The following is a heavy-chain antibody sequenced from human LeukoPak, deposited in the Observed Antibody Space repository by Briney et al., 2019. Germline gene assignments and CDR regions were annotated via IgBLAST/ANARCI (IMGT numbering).Heavy chain of an antibody. V-gene: IGHV3-11*01. J-gene: IGHJ1*01. D-gene: IGHD3-22*01. CDR2: ISSSGSII. CDR1: GFTFSDYY. Sequence: GGSLRLSCAASGFTFSDYYMSWIRQAPGKGLEWVSYISSSGSIIYYADSVKGRFTISGDNAKNSMYLQMNSLRAEDTAVYYCARGKYDSSPFLQHWGQGTLVTVSS. CDR3: ARGKYDSSPFLQH.